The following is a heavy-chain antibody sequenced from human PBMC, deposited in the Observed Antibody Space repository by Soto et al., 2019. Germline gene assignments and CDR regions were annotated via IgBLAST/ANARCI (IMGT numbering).Heavy chain of an antibody. D-gene: IGHD4-4*01. CDR2: IIPIFGTT. CDR3: AREGYTFGPGAVSGAFDI. V-gene: IGHV1-69*12. J-gene: IGHJ3*02. CDR1: GGTFGSNA. Sequence: QVQLVQSGAVVRRPGSSVKVSCKASGGTFGSNAISWVRQAPGQGLEWMGGIIPIFGTTNNAQKFQGRVTITADESTNTAYMELSSLRSEDTAIYYCAREGYTFGPGAVSGAFDIWGQGTVVTVSS.